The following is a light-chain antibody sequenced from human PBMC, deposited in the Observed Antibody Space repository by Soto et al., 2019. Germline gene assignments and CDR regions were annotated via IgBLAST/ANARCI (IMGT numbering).Light chain of an antibody. CDR2: SNN. V-gene: IGLV1-44*01. J-gene: IGLJ3*02. CDR3: AAWDDSLNGVV. Sequence: QSVLTQPPSASGTPGQRVTISCSGSSSNIGSYTVNWYQQVPGTAPKLLIYSNNQRPSGVPDRFSGSKSGPSASLAISGLQSEDEDDYYCAAWDDSLNGVVFGGGTKLTVL. CDR1: SSNIGSYT.